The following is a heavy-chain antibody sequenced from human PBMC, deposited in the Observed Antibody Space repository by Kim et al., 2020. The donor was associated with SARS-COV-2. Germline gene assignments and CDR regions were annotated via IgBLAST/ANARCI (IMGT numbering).Heavy chain of an antibody. CDR3: AREGPNYYD. CDR1: GGTFSSYA. Sequence: SVKVSCKASGGTFSSYAISWVRQAPGQGLEWMGGIIPIFGTANYAQKFQGRVTITADESTSTAYMERSSLRSEDTAVYYCAREGPNYYDWGQGTLVTVS. J-gene: IGHJ4*02. CDR2: IIPIFGTA. V-gene: IGHV1-69*13. D-gene: IGHD3-22*01.